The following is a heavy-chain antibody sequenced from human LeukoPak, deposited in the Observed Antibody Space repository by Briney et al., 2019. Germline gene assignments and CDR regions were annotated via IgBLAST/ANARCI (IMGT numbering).Heavy chain of an antibody. CDR1: GGTFSSYA. CDR3: ATWGRQWLVPGDAFDI. J-gene: IGHJ3*02. D-gene: IGHD6-19*01. Sequence: ASVKVSCKASGGTFSSYAISWVRQAPGQRLEWMGWINAGNGNTKYSQKFQGRVTITRDTSASTAYMELSSLRSEDTAVYYCATWGRQWLVPGDAFDIWGQGTMVTVSS. CDR2: INAGNGNT. V-gene: IGHV1-3*01.